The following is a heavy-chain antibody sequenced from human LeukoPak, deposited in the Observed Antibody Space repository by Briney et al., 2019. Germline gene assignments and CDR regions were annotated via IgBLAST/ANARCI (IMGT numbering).Heavy chain of an antibody. J-gene: IGHJ4*02. CDR2: IYYSGTT. CDR1: GRSISSYY. V-gene: IGHV4-59*01. Sequence: PSEPLSLTCTVSGRSISSYYWRWPRQPPGEGLEGIGYIYYSGTTNYNPSLKSRVTISVDTSKNQFSLKLSSVTAADTAVYYFARGVYIAAAQYGYWGQGTLVTVSS. CDR3: ARGVYIAAAQYGY. D-gene: IGHD6-13*01.